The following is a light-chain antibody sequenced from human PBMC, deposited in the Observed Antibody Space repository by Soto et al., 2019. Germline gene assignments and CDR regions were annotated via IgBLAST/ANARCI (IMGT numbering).Light chain of an antibody. CDR3: AAWDGSIIAVV. CDR1: NSNIGSYT. CDR2: SNN. J-gene: IGLJ2*01. V-gene: IGLV1-44*01. Sequence: QSVLTQPPSASGTPGQRVTISCSGSNSNIGSYTVNWYLQLPGTAPQLLIYSNNQPPSGVPDRISGSKSGTSASLAISGLQAEDAADYYCAAWDGSIIAVVFGGGTKLTVL.